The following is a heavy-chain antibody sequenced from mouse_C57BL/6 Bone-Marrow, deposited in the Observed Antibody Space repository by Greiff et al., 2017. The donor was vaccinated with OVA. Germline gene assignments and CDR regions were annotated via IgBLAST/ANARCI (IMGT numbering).Heavy chain of an antibody. D-gene: IGHD1-1*01. J-gene: IGHJ2*01. CDR1: GYTFTSYG. CDR3: ARRSSITTVVAPDY. CDR2: IYPRSGNT. Sequence: QVQLQQSGAELARPGASVKLSCKASGYTFTSYGISWVKQRTGQGLEWIGEIYPRSGNTYYNEKFKGKATLTADKSSSTAYMELRSLTSKDSAVYFCARRSSITTVVAPDYWGQGTTLTVSS. V-gene: IGHV1-81*01.